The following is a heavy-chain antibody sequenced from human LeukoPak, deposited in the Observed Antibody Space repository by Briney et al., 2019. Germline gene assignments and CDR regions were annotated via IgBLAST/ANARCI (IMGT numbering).Heavy chain of an antibody. CDR3: ARGGYYDSSGQLFDY. CDR2: ISYDGSNK. CDR1: GFTFSSYA. V-gene: IGHV3-30-3*01. Sequence: GGSLRLSCAASGFTFSSYAMHWVRQAPGKGLEWVAVISYDGSNKYYADSMKGRFTISRDNSKNTLYLQMNSLRAEDTAVYYCARGGYYDSSGQLFDYWGQGTLVTVSS. D-gene: IGHD3-22*01. J-gene: IGHJ4*02.